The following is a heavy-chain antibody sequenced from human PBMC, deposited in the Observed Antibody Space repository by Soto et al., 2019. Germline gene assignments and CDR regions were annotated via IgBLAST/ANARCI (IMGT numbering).Heavy chain of an antibody. Sequence: QVQLVESGGGVVQPGRSLRLSCAASGFTFSSYAMHWVRQAPGKGLEWVAVISYDGSNKYYSDSVKGRFTISRDNSKNTLYLQMNSLRAEDTAVYYCARDSASYYYDSSGFFDYWGQGTLVTVSS. CDR3: ARDSASYYYDSSGFFDY. V-gene: IGHV3-30-3*01. J-gene: IGHJ4*02. CDR2: ISYDGSNK. D-gene: IGHD3-22*01. CDR1: GFTFSSYA.